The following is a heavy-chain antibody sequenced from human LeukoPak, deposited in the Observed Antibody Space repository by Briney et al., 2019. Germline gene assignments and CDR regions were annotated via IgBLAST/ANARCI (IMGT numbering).Heavy chain of an antibody. V-gene: IGHV3-53*01. D-gene: IGHD1-1*01. CDR1: GFSVSNYY. Sequence: GGSLRLSCAGSGFSVSNYYMNWVRQAPGKGLEWVSLIRDSGETFYADSVKGRFTISKDNSKNTLYLQMNSLRAEDTAVYYCAKLRPPLSAFDYWGQGTLVTVSS. CDR2: IRDSGET. CDR3: AKLRPPLSAFDY. J-gene: IGHJ4*02.